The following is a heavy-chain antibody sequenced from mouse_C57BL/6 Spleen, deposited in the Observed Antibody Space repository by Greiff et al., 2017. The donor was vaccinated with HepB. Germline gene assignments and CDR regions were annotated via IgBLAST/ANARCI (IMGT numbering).Heavy chain of an antibody. Sequence: EVKLVESGGGLVKPGGSLKLSCAASGFTFSSYAMSWVRQTPEKRLEWVATISDGGSYTYYPDNVKGRFTISRDNAKNNLYLQMSHLKSEDTAMYYCASYYGSSYGDYFDYWGQGTTLTVSS. V-gene: IGHV5-4*03. CDR2: ISDGGSYT. J-gene: IGHJ2*01. D-gene: IGHD1-1*01. CDR3: ASYYGSSYGDYFDY. CDR1: GFTFSSYA.